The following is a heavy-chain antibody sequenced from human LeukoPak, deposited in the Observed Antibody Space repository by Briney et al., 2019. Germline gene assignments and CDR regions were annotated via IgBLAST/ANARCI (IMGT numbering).Heavy chain of an antibody. D-gene: IGHD6-13*01. CDR3: AKDAQQLVWGPTDY. V-gene: IGHV3-23*01. Sequence: GGSLRLSCAASGFTFSSYAMSWVRQAPGKGLEWVSAISGSGGSTYYADSVKGRFTISRDNSKNTLYPQMNSLRAEDTAVYYCAKDAQQLVWGPTDYWGQGTLVTVSS. J-gene: IGHJ4*02. CDR2: ISGSGGST. CDR1: GFTFSSYA.